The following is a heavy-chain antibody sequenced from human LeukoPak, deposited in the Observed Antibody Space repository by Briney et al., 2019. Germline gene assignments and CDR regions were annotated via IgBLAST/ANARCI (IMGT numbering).Heavy chain of an antibody. J-gene: IGHJ5*02. Sequence: SETLSLTCSVSDDSITMYYWTWIRQPPGKGLEWIGYVDHTGSTNFNPSLNGRVSISRDTTKNLFSLRLRSVTAADTAVYYCARVRTRITLSGSYGWFDPWGQGTLVTVSS. D-gene: IGHD3-10*01. CDR1: DDSITMYY. CDR3: ARVRTRITLSGSYGWFDP. CDR2: VDHTGST. V-gene: IGHV4-59*01.